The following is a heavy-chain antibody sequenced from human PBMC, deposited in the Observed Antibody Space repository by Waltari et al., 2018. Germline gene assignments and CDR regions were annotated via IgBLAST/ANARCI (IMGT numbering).Heavy chain of an antibody. CDR1: GYPISSGYS. Sequence: QVQLQQSGPGLVKPSETLSLTCAVSGYPISSGYSWCWHTPPPGKGLGWIGSIYHSGSTYYNPSHKRRVTISVDTSKNQFSLKLSSVTAADTAVYYCATPNPYSSSWYGGAFDIWGQGTMVTVSS. V-gene: IGHV4-38-2*01. CDR3: ATPNPYSSSWYGGAFDI. J-gene: IGHJ3*02. D-gene: IGHD6-13*01. CDR2: IYHSGST.